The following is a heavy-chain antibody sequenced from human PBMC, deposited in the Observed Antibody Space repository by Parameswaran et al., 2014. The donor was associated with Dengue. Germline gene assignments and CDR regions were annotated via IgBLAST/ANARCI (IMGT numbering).Heavy chain of an antibody. CDR3: ARGYYDSGGYFPYYYYGMDV. V-gene: IGHV4-34*01. D-gene: IGHD3-22*01. Sequence: RWIRQPPGKGLEWIGDINHSGSTNYNPSLKSRVTISVDTSKNQFSLKLSSVTAADTAVYYCARGYYDSGGYFPYYYYGMDVWGQGTTVTVSS. J-gene: IGHJ6*02. CDR2: INHSGST.